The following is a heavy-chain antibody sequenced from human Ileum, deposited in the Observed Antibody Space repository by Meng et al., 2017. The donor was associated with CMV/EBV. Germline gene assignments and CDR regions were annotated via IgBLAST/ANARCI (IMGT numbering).Heavy chain of an antibody. CDR1: GFSLSTSGVG. Sequence: QITLTESGPTLGKPTQTLTLTCTFSGFSLSTSGVGVGWIRQPPGKALEWLALIYWNAEVRYSPSLKNRLTITQDTSTNQVVLTMTNMDPVDTATYYCAHTVNYDFWTGLFDYWGQGTLVTVSS. CDR3: AHTVNYDFWTGLFDY. D-gene: IGHD3-3*01. V-gene: IGHV2-5*01. CDR2: IYWNAEV. J-gene: IGHJ4*02.